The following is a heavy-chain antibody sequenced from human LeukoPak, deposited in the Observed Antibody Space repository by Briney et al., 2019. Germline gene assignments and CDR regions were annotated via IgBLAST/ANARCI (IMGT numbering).Heavy chain of an antibody. CDR2: VAYSGAT. CDR3: ARTVSGYYFNA. J-gene: IGHJ5*02. Sequence: SETLSLTCTGSSGSINGFYWSWIRQPPGKRLEWIGYVAYSGATKYNLSFKSRVTISLDTSKTQFSLKLSSVTAADTPFYYCARTVSGYYFNAWGPGTLVTVSS. D-gene: IGHD5-12*01. V-gene: IGHV4-59*01. CDR1: SGSINGFY.